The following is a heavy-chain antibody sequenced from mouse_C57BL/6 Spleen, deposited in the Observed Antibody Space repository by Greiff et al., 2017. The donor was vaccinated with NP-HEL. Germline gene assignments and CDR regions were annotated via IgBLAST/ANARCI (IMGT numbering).Heavy chain of an antibody. J-gene: IGHJ4*01. CDR1: GFSLTSYG. D-gene: IGHD1-1*01. CDR2: IWSGGST. Sequence: QVQLQQSGPGLVQPSQSLSITCTVSGFSLTSYGVHWVRQPPGKGLEWLGVIWSGGSTDYNAAFISRLSVSKDNSKSQVFFKMNSLQADDTAIYYCAKNYYGSSYYAMDYWGQGTSVTVSS. CDR3: AKNYYGSSYYAMDY. V-gene: IGHV2-4*01.